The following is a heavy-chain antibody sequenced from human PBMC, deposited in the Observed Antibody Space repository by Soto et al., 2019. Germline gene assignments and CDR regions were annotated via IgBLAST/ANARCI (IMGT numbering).Heavy chain of an antibody. Sequence: GGSLRLSCAASGFTFSSYGMYWVHQAPGKGLEWVALISHDGNKKYYVDSVKGRFTISRDNSKNALYLQMSSLRAEDTAVYYCAKDHGSGSGIYQRMGGGREFFDYWGQGTLVTVSS. J-gene: IGHJ4*02. D-gene: IGHD3-10*01. CDR1: GFTFSSYG. CDR2: ISHDGNKK. V-gene: IGHV3-30*18. CDR3: AKDHGSGSGIYQRMGGGREFFDY.